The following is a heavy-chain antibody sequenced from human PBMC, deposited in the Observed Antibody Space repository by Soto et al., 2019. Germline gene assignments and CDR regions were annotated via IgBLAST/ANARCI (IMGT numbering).Heavy chain of an antibody. CDR1: GFLFKNYE. D-gene: IGHD2-15*01. J-gene: IGHJ3*01. Sequence: EVQLVESGGGWGQPGGSLPLSCAASGFLFKNYELDLVRQAPGKGPEWISDINENRGSIYYAVSVRGRFTSSRATAKNSLYLQMHVLGAEATAAYFCVREYCSGGICSDASGVWGQGTLVTVSS. V-gene: IGHV3-48*03. CDR3: VREYCSGGICSDASGV. CDR2: INENRGSI.